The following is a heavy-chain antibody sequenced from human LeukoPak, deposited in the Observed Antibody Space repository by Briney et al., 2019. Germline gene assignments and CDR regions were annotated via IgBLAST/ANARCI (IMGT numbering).Heavy chain of an antibody. J-gene: IGHJ4*02. CDR1: GFTFSNAW. CDR3: TTKLYYYGSGSYYL. D-gene: IGHD3-10*01. Sequence: TGGSLRLSCAASGFTFSNAWMSWVRQAPGKGLEWVGRIKSKTDGGTTDYAAPVKGRFTISRDDSKNTLYLQMNSLKTEDTAVYYCTTKLYYYGSGSYYLWGQGTLVTVSS. V-gene: IGHV3-15*01. CDR2: IKSKTDGGTT.